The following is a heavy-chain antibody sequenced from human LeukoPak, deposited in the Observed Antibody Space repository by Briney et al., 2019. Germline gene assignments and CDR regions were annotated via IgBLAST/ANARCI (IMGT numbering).Heavy chain of an antibody. CDR2: IWYDGSNK. Sequence: GGSLRLSCAASGFTFSSYGMHWVRQAPGKGLEWVAVIWYDGSNKYYADSVKGRFTISRDNSKNTLYLQMNSLRAEDTAVYYCARDPATYYYDSSGYWLDYWGQGTLVTVSS. CDR3: ARDPATYYYDSSGYWLDY. CDR1: GFTFSSYG. V-gene: IGHV3-33*01. D-gene: IGHD3-22*01. J-gene: IGHJ4*02.